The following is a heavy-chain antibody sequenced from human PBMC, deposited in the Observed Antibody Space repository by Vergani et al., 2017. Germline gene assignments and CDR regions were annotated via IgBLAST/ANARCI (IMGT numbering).Heavy chain of an antibody. Sequence: QVQLVQSGAEVKKPGASVKVSCKASGYTFTSYAMNWVRQAPGQGLEWMGWINTNTGNPTYAQGFTGRFVFSLDTSVSTAYLQISSLKAEDTAVYYCARGPRRLRLGELSLWVAYFDYWGQGTLVTVSS. CDR2: INTNTGNP. CDR3: ARGPRRLRLGELSLWVAYFDY. CDR1: GYTFTSYA. J-gene: IGHJ4*02. D-gene: IGHD3-16*02. V-gene: IGHV7-4-1*02.